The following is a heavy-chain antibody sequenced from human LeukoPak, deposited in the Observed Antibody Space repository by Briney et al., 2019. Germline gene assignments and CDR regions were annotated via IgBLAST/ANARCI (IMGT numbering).Heavy chain of an antibody. CDR1: GYTFTGYY. D-gene: IGHD6-13*01. CDR2: INLNSGDT. V-gene: IGHV1-2*02. J-gene: IGHJ3*02. CDR3: ARALYTSSWPINAFNI. Sequence: ASVKVSCKASGYTFTGYYMHWVRQAPGQGLEWMGWINLNSGDTNYEQKFQGRVTMTRDTSISTAYMELSRLRSDDRAVYYCARALYTSSWPINAFNIWGQGTMVTVSS.